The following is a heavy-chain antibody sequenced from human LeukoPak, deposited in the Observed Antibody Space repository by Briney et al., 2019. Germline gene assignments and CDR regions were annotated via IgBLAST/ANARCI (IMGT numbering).Heavy chain of an antibody. CDR2: ISYDGSNK. J-gene: IGHJ4*02. D-gene: IGHD2-2*01. CDR1: GFTFSSYE. Sequence: GGSLRLSCAASGFTFSSYEMNWVCQAPGKGLEWVAVISYDGSNKYYADSVKGRFTISRDNSKNTLYLQMNSLRAEDTAVYYCARSAGYCSSTSCYYYDYWGQGTLVTVSS. CDR3: ARSAGYCSSTSCYYYDY. V-gene: IGHV3-30*04.